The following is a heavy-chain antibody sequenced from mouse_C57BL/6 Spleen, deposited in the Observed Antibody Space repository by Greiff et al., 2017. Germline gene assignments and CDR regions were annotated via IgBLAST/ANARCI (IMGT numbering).Heavy chain of an antibody. J-gene: IGHJ1*03. CDR2: ISYDGSN. CDR3: ARGGYGSYWYFDV. V-gene: IGHV3-6*01. Sequence: VQLKESGPGLVKPSQSLSLTCSVTGYSITSGYYWNWIRQFPGNKLEWMGYISYDGSNNYNPSLKNRISITRDTSKNQFFLKLNSVTTEDTATYYCARGGYGSYWYFDVWGTGTTVTVSS. D-gene: IGHD1-1*01. CDR1: GYSITSGYY.